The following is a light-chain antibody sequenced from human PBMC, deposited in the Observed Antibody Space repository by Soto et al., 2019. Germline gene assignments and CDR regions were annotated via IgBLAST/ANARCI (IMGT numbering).Light chain of an antibody. V-gene: IGLV2-11*01. CDR2: DVT. CDR3: CSYAGSYTV. J-gene: IGLJ3*02. CDR1: SSDVGGYNY. Sequence: QSVLTQPRSVSGSPGQSVTISCTGTSSDVGGYNYVSWYQHHPGKAPKLMIYDVTKRPSGVPDRFSGSKSGNTASLTISGLQAEDEAVYYCCSYAGSYTVFGGGTQLTVL.